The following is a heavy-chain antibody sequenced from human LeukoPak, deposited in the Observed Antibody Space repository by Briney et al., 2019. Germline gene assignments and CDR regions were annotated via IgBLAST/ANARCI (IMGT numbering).Heavy chain of an antibody. CDR2: IYYSGST. CDR1: GGSISSGGYY. CDR3: AGRGYTAMVYGDRDFDY. J-gene: IGHJ4*02. Sequence: SQTLSLTCTVSGGSISSGGYYWSWIRQHPGKGLEWIGYIYYSGSTYYNPSLKSRVTISVGTSKNQFSLKLSSVTAADTAVYYCAGRGYTAMVYGDRDFDYWGQGTLVTVSS. V-gene: IGHV4-31*03. D-gene: IGHD5-18*01.